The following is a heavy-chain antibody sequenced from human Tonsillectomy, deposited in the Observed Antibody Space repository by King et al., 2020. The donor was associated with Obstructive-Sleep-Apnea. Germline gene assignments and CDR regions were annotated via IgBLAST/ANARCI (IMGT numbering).Heavy chain of an antibody. CDR3: ARQQRNAAGTDYPDAGLDI. V-gene: IGHV5-51*01. D-gene: IGHD3-10*01. J-gene: IGHJ3*02. Sequence: VQLVESGAEAKKPGESLRISCRGSGCSFSRHWIAWVRQMPGKGLEWMGSIYPGDSDTRYSATFRGQVGISFDRSTSTAYLQWNNLRASDTAIFYCARQQRNAAGTDYPDAGLDIWGQGTKVTVSS. CDR2: IYPGDSDT. CDR1: GCSFSRHW.